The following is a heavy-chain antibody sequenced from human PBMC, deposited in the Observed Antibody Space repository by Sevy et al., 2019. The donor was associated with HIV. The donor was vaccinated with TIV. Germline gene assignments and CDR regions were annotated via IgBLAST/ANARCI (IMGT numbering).Heavy chain of an antibody. Sequence: GGSLRLSCVASGFTYSMNWVRQAPGKGLEWVSYISDSSATIHYAYSVKGRFTISRDNAKNSLYLQMNTLRAEDTAVYYCASQRGGYERLYYFDSWGQGTLVTVSS. V-gene: IGHV3-48*01. CDR1: GFTYS. J-gene: IGHJ4*02. CDR3: ASQRGGYERLYYFDS. D-gene: IGHD5-12*01. CDR2: ISDSSATI.